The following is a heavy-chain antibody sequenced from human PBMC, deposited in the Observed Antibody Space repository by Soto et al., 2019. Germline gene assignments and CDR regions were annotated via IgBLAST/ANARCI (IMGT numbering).Heavy chain of an antibody. CDR1: GLTFVYAW. CDR3: SHVSSVAHPFSDF. J-gene: IGHJ4*02. V-gene: IGHV3-15*07. CDR2: IKSQAGGGTI. Sequence: EVQLVESGGGLVKPRGSLRISCTASGLTFVYAWMDWVRQAPGKRLEWVGRIKSQAGGGTIEYAAPVKGRFTISRDDSKNTVYLQMDRLKTEDTAVYYCSHVSSVAHPFSDFWGQGTLVTVSS. D-gene: IGHD3-3*01.